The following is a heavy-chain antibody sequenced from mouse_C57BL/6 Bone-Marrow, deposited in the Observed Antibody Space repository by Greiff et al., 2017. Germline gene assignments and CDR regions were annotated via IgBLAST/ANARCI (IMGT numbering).Heavy chain of an antibody. Sequence: VQLQQSGPELVKPGASVKISCKASGYSFTDYNMNWVKQSNGQSLEWIGVINPNYGTTGYNQKFKGKATLTVDQSASTAYMPLSSLTSEDSAVYYGARGYDYDYAMDYWGQGTAVTVSS. V-gene: IGHV1-39*01. CDR1: GYSFTDYN. J-gene: IGHJ4*01. CDR2: INPNYGTT. CDR3: ARGYDYDYAMDY. D-gene: IGHD2-4*01.